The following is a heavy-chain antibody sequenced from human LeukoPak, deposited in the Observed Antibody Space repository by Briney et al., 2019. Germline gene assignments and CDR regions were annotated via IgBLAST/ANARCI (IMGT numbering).Heavy chain of an antibody. Sequence: GGSLRLSCAASGFTFSSYGMHWVRQAPGKGLEWVAVISYDGSNKYYADSVKGRFTISRDNSKNTLYLQMNSLRAEDTAVYYCAKDSERYCSSTSCHPFDYWGQGTLVTVSS. CDR2: ISYDGSNK. CDR1: GFTFSSYG. CDR3: AKDSERYCSSTSCHPFDY. D-gene: IGHD2-2*01. V-gene: IGHV3-30*18. J-gene: IGHJ4*02.